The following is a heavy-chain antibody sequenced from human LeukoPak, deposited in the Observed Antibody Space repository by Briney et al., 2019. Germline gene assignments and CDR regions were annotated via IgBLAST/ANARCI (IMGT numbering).Heavy chain of an antibody. D-gene: IGHD3-22*01. CDR2: ISGSGGSR. Sequence: GGSLRLSCAASGFMFRSYAMSWVRQAPGKGLEWVAAISGSGGSRYYADSVKGRFAISRDDSTNTLSLQMTSLRAEDTAIYYCAKDGDYYDSDAYSSFFDYRGQGTLVTVSS. V-gene: IGHV3-23*01. CDR3: AKDGDYYDSDAYSSFFDY. J-gene: IGHJ4*02. CDR1: GFMFRSYA.